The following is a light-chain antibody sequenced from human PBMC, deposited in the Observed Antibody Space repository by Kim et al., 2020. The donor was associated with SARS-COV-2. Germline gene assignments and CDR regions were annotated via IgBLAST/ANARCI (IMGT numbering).Light chain of an antibody. CDR1: QSINTW. J-gene: IGKJ2*01. CDR3: QQYSDYPYT. Sequence: DIQMTQSPSTLSASVGDRVTITCRASQSINTWLAWYQQKPGKAPKILIYKASNLESGVPSRFSGSGSGTEFTLTISSPQPDDSATYYCQQYSDYPYTFGQGTKLEI. CDR2: KAS. V-gene: IGKV1-5*03.